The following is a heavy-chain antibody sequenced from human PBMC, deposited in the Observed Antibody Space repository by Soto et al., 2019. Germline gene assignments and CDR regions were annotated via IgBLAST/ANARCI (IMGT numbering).Heavy chain of an antibody. D-gene: IGHD2-8*02. CDR2: TYYRSKWYN. CDR1: GDSVSSNSAA. CDR3: ARAEPINRDRLVGEYFQH. J-gene: IGHJ1*01. V-gene: IGHV6-1*01. Sequence: KQSQTLSLTCAISGDSVSSNSAAWNWIRQSPSRGLEWLGRTYYRSKWYNDYAVSVKSRITINPDTSKNQFSLQLNSVTPEDTAVYYCARAEPINRDRLVGEYFQHWGQGTLVTVSS.